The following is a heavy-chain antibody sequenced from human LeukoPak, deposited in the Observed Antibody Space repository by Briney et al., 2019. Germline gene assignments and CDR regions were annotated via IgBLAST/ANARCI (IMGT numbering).Heavy chain of an antibody. CDR3: AKDSNGWYQRGSNYFDY. J-gene: IGHJ4*02. V-gene: IGHV3-23*01. CDR1: GLTFSNYA. Sequence: PGGSLRFSCAASGLTFSNYAMSWVRQAPGKGLEWVSATSGSGGSTYYARSVKGRFIISRDNAKNTLYLQMNSLRAEDTAEYYCAKDSNGWYQRGSNYFDYWGQGTLVTVSS. D-gene: IGHD6-19*01. CDR2: TSGSGGST.